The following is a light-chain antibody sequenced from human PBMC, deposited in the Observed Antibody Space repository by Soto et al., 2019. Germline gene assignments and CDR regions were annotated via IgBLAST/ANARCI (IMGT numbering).Light chain of an antibody. CDR2: DAS. J-gene: IGKJ2*01. V-gene: IGKV1-5*01. Sequence: DIPMTQSPSTLSASVGDRVTITCRASQSISSWLAWYQQKPGKAPKLLIYDASSLESGVPSRFSGSGSGTEFTLTISSLQPDDFATYYCQQYNSYPYTFGQGTTLEIK. CDR3: QQYNSYPYT. CDR1: QSISSW.